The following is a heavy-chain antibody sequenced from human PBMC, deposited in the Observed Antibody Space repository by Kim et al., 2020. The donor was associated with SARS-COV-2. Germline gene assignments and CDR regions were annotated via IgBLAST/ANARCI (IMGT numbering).Heavy chain of an antibody. CDR3: AKSFSGSYFGYDY. J-gene: IGHJ4*02. CDR1: GFTFNTYG. D-gene: IGHD1-26*01. V-gene: IGHV3-30*18. CDR2: ISYDGSHK. Sequence: GGSLRLSCAASGFTFNTYGMHWVRQAPGKGLEWVAVISYDGSHKYYEDSVKGRFTISRDNSKNTLYLQMNSLRIEDTAVYYCAKSFSGSYFGYDYWSQGTLVTVS.